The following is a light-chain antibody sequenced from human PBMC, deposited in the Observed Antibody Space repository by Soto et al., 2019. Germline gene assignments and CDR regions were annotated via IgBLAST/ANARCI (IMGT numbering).Light chain of an antibody. J-gene: IGKJ4*01. V-gene: IGKV1-5*03. Sequence: DIQMTQSPSTLSASVGDRVTITCRASQSISTWLAWYQRKPGKAPKLLIYKASSLESGVPSRFSSSGSGTEFTLTISSLQPDDFATYYCLQYNTYPLTFGGGTKV. CDR1: QSISTW. CDR3: LQYNTYPLT. CDR2: KAS.